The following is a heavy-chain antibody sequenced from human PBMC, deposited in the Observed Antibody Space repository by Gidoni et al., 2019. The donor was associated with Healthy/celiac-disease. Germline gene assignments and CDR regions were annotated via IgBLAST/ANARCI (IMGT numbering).Heavy chain of an antibody. CDR1: GFPFSSYG. Sequence: QVQLVESGGGVVQPGRSLRLSFAASGFPFSSYGMHWVRQAPGKGLEWGAVISYDGSNKYYADSVKGRFTISRDNSKNTLYLQMNSLRAEDTAVYYCAKDPYSGYEINDFDYWGQGTLVTVSS. CDR3: AKDPYSGYEINDFDY. V-gene: IGHV3-30*18. J-gene: IGHJ4*02. D-gene: IGHD5-12*01. CDR2: ISYDGSNK.